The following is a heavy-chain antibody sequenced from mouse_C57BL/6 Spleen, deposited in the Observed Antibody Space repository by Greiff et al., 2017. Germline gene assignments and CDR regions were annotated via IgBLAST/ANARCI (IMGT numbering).Heavy chain of an antibody. CDR1: GYTFTSYW. D-gene: IGHD2-10*02. CDR3: AREYGYFLDAMDY. J-gene: IGHJ4*01. CDR2: IYPSDSET. Sequence: VQLQQPGAELVRPGSSVKLSCKASGYTFTSYWMDWVKQRPGQGLEWIGNIYPSDSETHYNQKFKDKATLTVDKSSSTAYMQLSSLTSEDSAVYYCAREYGYFLDAMDYWGQGTSVTVSS. V-gene: IGHV1-61*01.